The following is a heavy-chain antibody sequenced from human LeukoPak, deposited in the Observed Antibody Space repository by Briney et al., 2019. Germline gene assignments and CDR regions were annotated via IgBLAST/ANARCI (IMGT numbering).Heavy chain of an antibody. V-gene: IGHV3-23*01. CDR1: GFTFTSYA. J-gene: IGHJ4*02. CDR3: AKSSYSDSSGYYGEYYFDY. D-gene: IGHD3-22*01. Sequence: PGGSLRLSCAASGFTFTSYAMTWVRQAPGKGLEWVSSISGGGGSTYYADSVKGRFTIFRDNSKNTLYLQMNSLRAEDTAVYYCAKSSYSDSSGYYGEYYFDYWGQGTLVTVSS. CDR2: ISGGGGST.